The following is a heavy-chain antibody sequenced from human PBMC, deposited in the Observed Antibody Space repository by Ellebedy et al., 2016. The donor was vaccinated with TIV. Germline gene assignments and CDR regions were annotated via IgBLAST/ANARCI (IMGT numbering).Heavy chain of an antibody. V-gene: IGHV4-59*01. Sequence: GSLRLXCTVSGGSISSYYWSWIRQPPGKGLEWIGYIYYSGSTNYNPSLKSRVTISVDTSKNQFSLKLSSVTAADTAVYYCARDGFNGDYFDYWGQGILVTVSS. CDR2: IYYSGST. D-gene: IGHD2-8*01. J-gene: IGHJ4*02. CDR1: GGSISSYY. CDR3: ARDGFNGDYFDY.